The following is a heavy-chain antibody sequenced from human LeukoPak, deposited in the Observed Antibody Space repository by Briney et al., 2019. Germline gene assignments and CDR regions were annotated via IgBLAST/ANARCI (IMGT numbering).Heavy chain of an antibody. CDR3: AREGQWGSGWYPLEY. V-gene: IGHV3-11*01. D-gene: IGHD6-19*01. Sequence: GGSLRLSCAASGFRFSDYYMTWIRQAPGKGLEWVSYISDRGTTIFYADSVKGRFTISRDNAKNSLYLQMNSLRAEDSAVYYCAREGQWGSGWYPLEYWGQGTLVTVSS. CDR1: GFRFSDYY. CDR2: ISDRGTTI. J-gene: IGHJ4*02.